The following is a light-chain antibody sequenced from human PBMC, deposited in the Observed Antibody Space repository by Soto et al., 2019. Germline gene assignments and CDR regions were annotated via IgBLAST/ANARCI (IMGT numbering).Light chain of an antibody. Sequence: IVMTQSPDILAVSPGETVTLSCRASQSLSDNLAWYQQKPGQAPRLLIFRASSRASGVPARFSGGGSGTEFTLNIRTLQSEDFAVYYCQQYGNWPQWTFGPGTKVDIK. CDR2: RAS. CDR1: QSLSDN. V-gene: IGKV3-15*01. J-gene: IGKJ1*01. CDR3: QQYGNWPQWT.